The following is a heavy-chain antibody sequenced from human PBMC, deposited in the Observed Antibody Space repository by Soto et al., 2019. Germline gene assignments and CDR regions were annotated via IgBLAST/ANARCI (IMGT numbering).Heavy chain of an antibody. J-gene: IGHJ6*03. CDR1: GFTVTSNY. V-gene: IGHV3-53*04. Sequence: GGSLRLSCAASGFTVTSNYMSWVRQAPGKGLEWVSIIYSGGSTYYADSVKGRFTISRHNSRNTLYLQMNSLRTEDTAVYYCARILYSNTFYYYYLDVWGKGTTVTVSS. D-gene: IGHD6-13*01. CDR2: IYSGGST. CDR3: ARILYSNTFYYYYLDV.